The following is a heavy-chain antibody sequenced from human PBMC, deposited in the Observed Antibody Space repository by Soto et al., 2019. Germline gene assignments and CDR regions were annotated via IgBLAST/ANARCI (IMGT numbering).Heavy chain of an antibody. D-gene: IGHD6-6*01. CDR2: TYYRSKWYN. J-gene: IGHJ6*02. Sequence: SQPLSLTCAISGDSVSINSAAWNWIRQSPSRGLEWLGRTYYRSKWYNDYAVSVKSRITINPDTSKNQFSLQLNSVTPEDTAVYYCSRAVAASPWGYYYYGMDVWGQGTTVTVSS. V-gene: IGHV6-1*01. CDR1: GDSVSINSAA. CDR3: SRAVAASPWGYYYYGMDV.